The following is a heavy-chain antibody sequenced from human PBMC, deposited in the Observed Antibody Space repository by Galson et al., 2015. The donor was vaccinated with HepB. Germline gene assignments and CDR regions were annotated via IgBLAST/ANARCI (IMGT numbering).Heavy chain of an antibody. CDR2: INPNSGGT. CDR1: GYTFTGYY. J-gene: IGHJ3*02. V-gene: IGHV1-2*02. Sequence: SVKVSCKASGYTFTGYYMHWVRQAPGQGLEWMGWINPNSGGTNYAQKFQGRVTMTRDTSISTAYMELSRLRSDDTAVDYCARGPEWWLLMGDQAFDIWGQGTMVTVSS. CDR3: ARGPEWWLLMGDQAFDI. D-gene: IGHD3-22*01.